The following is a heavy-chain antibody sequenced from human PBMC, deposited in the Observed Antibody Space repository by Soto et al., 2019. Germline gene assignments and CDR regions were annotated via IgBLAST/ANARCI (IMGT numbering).Heavy chain of an antibody. V-gene: IGHV4-61*01. CDR1: GGSVSSGSYY. Sequence: PSETLSLTCTVSGGSVSSGSYYWSWIRQPPGKGLEWIGYIYYSGSTNYNPSLKSRVTISVDTSKNQFSLKLSSVTAADTAVYYCARDLNSVVRELSGRDGMDVWGQGTTVTVSS. CDR2: IYYSGST. CDR3: ARDLNSVVRELSGRDGMDV. D-gene: IGHD3-10*01. J-gene: IGHJ6*02.